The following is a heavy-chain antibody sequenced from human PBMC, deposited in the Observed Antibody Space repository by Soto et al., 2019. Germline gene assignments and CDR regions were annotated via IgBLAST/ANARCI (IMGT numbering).Heavy chain of an antibody. Sequence: GGSLRLSCAASGFTFSSYAMSWVRQAPGKGLEWVSAISGSGGSTYYADSVKGRFTISRDNSKNTLYLQMNSLRAEDTAVYYCAKDEPSRPLGTTGKVGYAFDIWGQGTMVTVSS. CDR2: ISGSGGST. D-gene: IGHD1-1*01. V-gene: IGHV3-23*01. CDR1: GFTFSSYA. CDR3: AKDEPSRPLGTTGKVGYAFDI. J-gene: IGHJ3*02.